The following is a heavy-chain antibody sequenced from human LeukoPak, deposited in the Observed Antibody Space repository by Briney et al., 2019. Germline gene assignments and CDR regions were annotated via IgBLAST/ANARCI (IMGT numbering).Heavy chain of an antibody. CDR2: ISGSGGST. CDR1: GFTFSSYA. J-gene: IGHJ4*02. D-gene: IGHD5-18*01. V-gene: IGHV3-23*01. CDR3: AKDKGQLMYYFDY. Sequence: GGSLRLSCAASGFTFSSYAMSWVRQAPGKGLEWVSAISGSGGSTYYADSVEGRFTISRDNSKNTLYLQMNSLRAEDTAVYYCAKDKGQLMYYFDYWGQGTLVTVSS.